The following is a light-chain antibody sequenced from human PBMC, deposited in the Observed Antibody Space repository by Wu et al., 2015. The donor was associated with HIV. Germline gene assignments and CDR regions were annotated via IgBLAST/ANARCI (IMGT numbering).Light chain of an antibody. CDR1: QSISSW. Sequence: DIQMTQSPSTLSASVGDRVTITCRASQSISSWLAWYQQKPGKAPKLLIYKASSLESGVPSRFSGSGSGTEFTLTISSLQPDDFAVYYCQQYADSPYNFGQGTKLEIK. CDR3: QQYADSPYN. V-gene: IGKV1-5*03. CDR2: KAS. J-gene: IGKJ2*01.